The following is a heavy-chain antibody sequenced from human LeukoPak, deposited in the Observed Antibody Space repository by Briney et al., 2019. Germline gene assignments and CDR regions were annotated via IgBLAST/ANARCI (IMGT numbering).Heavy chain of an antibody. Sequence: PGGSLRLSCAASGFTFSSYAMSWVRQAPGKGLEWISYISSSGSLIYYADSVEGRFTISRDNAKSSLYLQMNSLTVEDTAVYYCARIPRGDLRGFDYWGQGTLVTVSS. J-gene: IGHJ4*02. CDR2: ISSSGSLI. CDR1: GFTFSSYA. V-gene: IGHV3-48*01. CDR3: ARIPRGDLRGFDY. D-gene: IGHD3-10*01.